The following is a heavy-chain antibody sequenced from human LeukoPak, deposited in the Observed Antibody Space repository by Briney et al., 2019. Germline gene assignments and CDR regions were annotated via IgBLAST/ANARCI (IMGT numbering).Heavy chain of an antibody. J-gene: IGHJ4*02. CDR3: ARGRSTAMGVDY. V-gene: IGHV3-23*01. Sequence: GGSLRLSCAASGFTFSSYAMSWVRQAPGKGLEWVSAISGSDGSTYYADSVKGRFTISRDNAKNSLYLQMNSLRGEDTAVYYCARGRSTAMGVDYWGQGTLVTVSS. D-gene: IGHD5-18*01. CDR1: GFTFSSYA. CDR2: ISGSDGST.